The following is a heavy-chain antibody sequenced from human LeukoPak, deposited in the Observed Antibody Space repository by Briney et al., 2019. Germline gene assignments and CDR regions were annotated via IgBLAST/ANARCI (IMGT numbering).Heavy chain of an antibody. CDR2: ISSSSSTI. D-gene: IGHD3-3*01. CDR3: ARPADRGHYNWFDP. J-gene: IGHJ5*02. V-gene: IGHV3-48*01. Sequence: GGSLRLSCAASGFTFSSYSMNWVRQAPGKGLEWVSYISSSSSTIYYADSVKGRFTISRDNAKNSLYLQMNSLRVEDTAVYYCARPADRGHYNWFDPWGQGTLVTVSS. CDR1: GFTFSSYS.